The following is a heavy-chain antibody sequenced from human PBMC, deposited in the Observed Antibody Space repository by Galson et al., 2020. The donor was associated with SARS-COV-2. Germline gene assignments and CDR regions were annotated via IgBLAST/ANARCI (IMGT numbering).Heavy chain of an antibody. J-gene: IGHJ5*02. CDR2: VYNTGST. CDR1: GGSIRSSNYY. CDR3: ARDATSSGWYNWFDP. Sequence: ETLSLTCTVSGGSIRSSNYYWGWIRQPPGKGLEWIGSVYNTGSTHYSPSLQSRVTISVDTSKNHFSLILRSVTAADTAMYYCARDATSSGWYNWFDPWGQGTLVTVSS. D-gene: IGHD6-19*01. V-gene: IGHV4-39*07.